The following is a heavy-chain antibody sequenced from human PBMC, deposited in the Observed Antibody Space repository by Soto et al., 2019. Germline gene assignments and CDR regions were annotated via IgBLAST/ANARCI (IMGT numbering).Heavy chain of an antibody. V-gene: IGHV4-39*01. Sequence: SETLSLTCTVSGGSISSSSYYWGWIRQPPGKGLEWIGSIYYSGSTYYNPSLKSRVTISVDTSKNQFSLKLSSVTAADTAVYYCARHVLRGIAARTIDYWGQGTLVTVSS. J-gene: IGHJ4*02. CDR3: ARHVLRGIAARTIDY. CDR2: IYYSGST. CDR1: GGSISSSSYY. D-gene: IGHD6-6*01.